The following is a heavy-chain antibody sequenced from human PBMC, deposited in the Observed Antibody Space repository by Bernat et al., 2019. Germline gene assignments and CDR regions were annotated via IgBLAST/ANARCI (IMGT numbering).Heavy chain of an antibody. D-gene: IGHD2-15*01. CDR2: ISWNSGSI. CDR1: GFTFDDYA. CDR3: AKALTRGGYYMDV. Sequence: EVQLVESGGGLVQPGRSLRLSCAASGFTFDDYAMHWVRQAPGKGLEWVSGISWNSGSIGYADSVKGRFTISRDNAKNSLYLQMNSLRAEDTALYYCAKALTRGGYYMDVWGKGTTVTVSS. J-gene: IGHJ6*03. V-gene: IGHV3-9*01.